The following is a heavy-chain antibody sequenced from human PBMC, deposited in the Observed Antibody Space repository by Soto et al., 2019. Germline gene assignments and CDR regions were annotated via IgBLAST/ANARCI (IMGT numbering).Heavy chain of an antibody. J-gene: IGHJ6*02. D-gene: IGHD2-2*01. V-gene: IGHV4-31*03. Sequence: PSETLSLTCTVSGGSISSGGYYWSWIRQHPGKGLEWIGYIYYSGSTYYNPSLKSRVTISVDTSENQFSLKLSSVTAADTAVYYCARDDIVVVPGRYYYYGMDVWGQGTAVTVSS. CDR2: IYYSGST. CDR1: GGSISSGGYY. CDR3: ARDDIVVVPGRYYYYGMDV.